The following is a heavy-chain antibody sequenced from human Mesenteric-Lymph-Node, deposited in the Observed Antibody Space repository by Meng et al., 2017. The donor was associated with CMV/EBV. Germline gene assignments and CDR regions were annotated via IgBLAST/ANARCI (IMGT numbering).Heavy chain of an antibody. J-gene: IGHJ6*02. CDR1: GFSFNSYA. D-gene: IGHD3-3*01. CDR3: AKDWATIFGVNYYYYYGMDV. V-gene: IGHV3-23*01. Sequence: GESLKISCAASGFSFNSYAMSWVRQAAGKGLEWVSGISGSGGSTYYADSVKGRFTISRDNSKNTLYLQMNSLRAEDTAVYYCAKDWATIFGVNYYYYYGMDVWGQGTTVTVSS. CDR2: ISGSGGST.